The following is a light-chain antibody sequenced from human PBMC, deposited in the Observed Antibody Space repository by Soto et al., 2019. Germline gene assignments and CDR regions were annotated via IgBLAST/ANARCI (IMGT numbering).Light chain of an antibody. Sequence: QSALTQPASVSGSPGQSITISCIGSSDDVGGYKYVSWYQHHPGTAPKLFISEVSIRPSGVSIRFSGSKSGNTASLTISGLQAEDEADYYCSSYTSSNTLVFGGGTKLTVL. V-gene: IGLV2-14*01. J-gene: IGLJ3*02. CDR1: SDDVGGYKY. CDR2: EVS. CDR3: SSYTSSNTLV.